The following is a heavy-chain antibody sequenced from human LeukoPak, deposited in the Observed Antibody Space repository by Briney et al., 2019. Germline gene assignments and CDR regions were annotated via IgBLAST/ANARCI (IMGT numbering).Heavy chain of an antibody. CDR2: IYYSGST. CDR1: GGSISSSSYH. CDR3: ARDLYYYDSSGYFIEGAFDI. V-gene: IGHV4-39*07. D-gene: IGHD3-22*01. Sequence: SETLSLTCTVSGGSISSSSYHWGWIRQPPGKGLEWVGSIYYSGSTYYNPSLKSRVTTSVDTSKNQFSLKLSSVTAADTAVYYCARDLYYYDSSGYFIEGAFDIWGQGTMVTVSS. J-gene: IGHJ3*02.